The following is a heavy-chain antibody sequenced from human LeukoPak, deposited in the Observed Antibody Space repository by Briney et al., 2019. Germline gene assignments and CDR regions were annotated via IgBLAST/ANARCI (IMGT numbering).Heavy chain of an antibody. V-gene: IGHV3-74*01. J-gene: IGHJ3*02. CDR1: GFTFSSYW. D-gene: IGHD3-22*01. CDR3: ARSYYDSSGYYFGDAFDI. CDR2: INSDESNT. Sequence: GGSLRHSCAASGFTFSSYWMHWVRQAPGKGLVWVSRINSDESNTNCADSVRGRFTISRDNAKNRLYLQMNSLRAEDTAMYYCARSYYDSSGYYFGDAFDIWGHGTMVTVSS.